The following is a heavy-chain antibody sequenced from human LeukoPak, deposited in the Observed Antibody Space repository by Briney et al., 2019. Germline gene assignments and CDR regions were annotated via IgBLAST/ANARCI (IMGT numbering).Heavy chain of an antibody. CDR2: ISYDGSNK. CDR1: GFTFSSYA. Sequence: GGSLRLSCAASGFTFSSYAMHWVRQAPGKGLEWVAVISYDGSNKYYADSVKGRFTISRDNSKNTLYLQMSSLTAEDTAVYYCVQWELLPTADYWGQGTLVTVSS. CDR3: VQWELLPTADY. J-gene: IGHJ4*02. V-gene: IGHV3-30-3*01. D-gene: IGHD1-26*01.